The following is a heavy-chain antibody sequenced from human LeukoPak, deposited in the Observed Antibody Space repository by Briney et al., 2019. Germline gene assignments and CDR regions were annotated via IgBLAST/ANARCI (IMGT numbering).Heavy chain of an antibody. V-gene: IGHV4-31*03. CDR3: ARGYYDFWSGLGYYYYYGMDV. CDR2: TYYSGST. Sequence: SETLSLTCTVSGGSISSGGYYWSWIRQHPGKGLEWIGYTYYSGSTYYNPSLKSRVTISVDTSKNQFPLKLSSVTAADTAVYYCARGYYDFWSGLGYYYYYGMDVWGQGTTVTVSS. D-gene: IGHD3-3*01. J-gene: IGHJ6*02. CDR1: GGSISSGGYY.